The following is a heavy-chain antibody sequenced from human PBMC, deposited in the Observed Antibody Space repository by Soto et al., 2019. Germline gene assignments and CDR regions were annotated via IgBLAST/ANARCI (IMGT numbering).Heavy chain of an antibody. CDR1: GFTFSSYS. CDR2: ISSSSSTI. D-gene: IGHD6-13*01. J-gene: IGHJ4*02. Sequence: EVQLVESGGGLVQPGGSLRLSCAASGFTFSSYSMNWVRQAPGKGLEWVSYISSSSSTIYYADSVKGRFTISRDNAKISLYLQMNSLRAEDTAVYYCARDRSSWYIDWGQGTLVTVSS. V-gene: IGHV3-48*01. CDR3: ARDRSSWYID.